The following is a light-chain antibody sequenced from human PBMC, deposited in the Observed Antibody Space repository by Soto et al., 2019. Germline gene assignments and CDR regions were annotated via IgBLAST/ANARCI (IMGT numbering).Light chain of an antibody. CDR1: QTISSW. J-gene: IGKJ1*01. V-gene: IGKV1-5*01. CDR2: GAS. Sequence: DIQMTQSPSTLSGSVGDRVTITCRASQTISSWLACYQQKPGKPPKVLIYGASNLQSGVPPRFSGSGSGTDFTLAISSLQPEDSATYYCLQDINYPWTFGQGTKVDIK. CDR3: LQDINYPWT.